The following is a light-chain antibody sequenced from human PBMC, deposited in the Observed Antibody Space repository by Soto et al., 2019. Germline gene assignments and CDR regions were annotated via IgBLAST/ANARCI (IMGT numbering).Light chain of an antibody. CDR2: GAS. J-gene: IGKJ2*01. CDR3: QQYDAWPT. CDR1: QSVGTN. V-gene: IGKV3-15*01. Sequence: EIVMTQSPATLSVSPGEKATLSCRASQSVGTNLVWYQQKPGQAPWLLIYGASTRPTGVPARFSGSGSGTEFTLTISSLQSEDLAVYYCQQYDAWPTFGQGTKLDMK.